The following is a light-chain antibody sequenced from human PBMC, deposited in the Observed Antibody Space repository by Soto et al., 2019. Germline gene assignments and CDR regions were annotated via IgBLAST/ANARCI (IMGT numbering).Light chain of an antibody. CDR2: DAS. CDR1: QSVSSY. J-gene: IGKJ2*01. CDR3: HQRSNWPRT. Sequence: EIVLTQSPATLSLSPGERATLSCRTSQSVSSYLAWYQQKPGQAPRLLIYDASNRATGIPARVSGSGSGTDFTLTSNSLEPEDFAVYYCHQRSNWPRTFGQGTQLAIK. V-gene: IGKV3-11*01.